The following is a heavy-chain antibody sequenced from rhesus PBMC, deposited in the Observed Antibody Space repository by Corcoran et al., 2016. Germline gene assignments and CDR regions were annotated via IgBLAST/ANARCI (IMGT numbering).Heavy chain of an antibody. CDR2: ISGSGGST. CDR1: GGSTSSNY. D-gene: IGHD4-29*01. Sequence: QMQLQESGPGLVKPSETLSLTCAVSGGSTSSNYWSWSRQPPGKGLEWIGRISGSGGSTDSNPSLKSRVTISTDTSKNQFSLKLSSVTAADTAVYYCARPAGADYGSSQFDYWGQGVLVTVSS. J-gene: IGHJ4*01. V-gene: IGHV4-173*01. CDR3: ARPAGADYGSSQFDY.